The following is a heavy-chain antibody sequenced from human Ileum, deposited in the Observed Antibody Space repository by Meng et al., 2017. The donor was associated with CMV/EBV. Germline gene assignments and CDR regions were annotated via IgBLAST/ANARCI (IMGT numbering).Heavy chain of an antibody. CDR2: ISWNSGSI. D-gene: IGHD3-10*01. V-gene: IGHV3-9*01. J-gene: IGHJ4*02. CDR1: GFTFKDYA. CDR3: AKGVRMVRGVIIDYFDY. Sequence: GGSLRLSCAASGFTFKDYAMHWVRQAPGKGLEWVSGISWNSGSIGYADSVKGRFTISRDNAKNSLYLQMNSLRAEDTALYYCAKGVRMVRGVIIDYFDYWGQGTLVTVSS.